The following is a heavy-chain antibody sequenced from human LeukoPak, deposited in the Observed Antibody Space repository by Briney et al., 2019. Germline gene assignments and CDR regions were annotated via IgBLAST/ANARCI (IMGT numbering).Heavy chain of an antibody. J-gene: IGHJ4*02. CDR2: IYYSGST. D-gene: IGHD2-21*02. Sequence: KTSETLSLTCTVSGGSISSYYWSWIRQPPGKGLEWIGYIYYSGSTNYNPSLKSRVTISVDTSKNQVSLKLNSVAAADTAVYFCARGHSSVVTAIPYYFDYWGRGTLVAVSS. CDR3: ARGHSSVVTAIPYYFDY. V-gene: IGHV4-59*12. CDR1: GGSISSYY.